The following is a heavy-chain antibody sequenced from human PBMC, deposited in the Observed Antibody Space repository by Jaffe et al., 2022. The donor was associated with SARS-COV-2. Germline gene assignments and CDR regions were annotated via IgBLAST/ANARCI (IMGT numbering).Heavy chain of an antibody. CDR1: GFTFSSYA. J-gene: IGHJ6*03. Sequence: QVQLVESGGGVVQPGRSLRLSCAASGFTFSSYAMHWVRQAPGKGLEWVAVISYDGSNKYYADSVKGRFTISRDNSKNTLYLQMNSLRAEDTAVYYCARELGWAEGYMDVWGKGTTVTVSS. V-gene: IGHV3-30*04. D-gene: IGHD3-16*01. CDR3: ARELGWAEGYMDV. CDR2: ISYDGSNK.